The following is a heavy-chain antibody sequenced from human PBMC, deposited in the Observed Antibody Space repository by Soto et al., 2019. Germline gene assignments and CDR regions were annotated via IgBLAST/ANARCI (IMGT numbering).Heavy chain of an antibody. Sequence: PGGSLRLSCAASGFTFSRYGMHWVRQAPGKGLEWVAVIWYDGSNKYYADSVKGRFTISRDNSKNTLYLQMNSLRAEDTAVYYCARLPVIVATNSDGMDAFDIWGQGTMVTVSS. CDR3: ARLPVIVATNSDGMDAFDI. J-gene: IGHJ3*02. V-gene: IGHV3-33*01. CDR2: IWYDGSNK. CDR1: GFTFSRYG. D-gene: IGHD5-12*01.